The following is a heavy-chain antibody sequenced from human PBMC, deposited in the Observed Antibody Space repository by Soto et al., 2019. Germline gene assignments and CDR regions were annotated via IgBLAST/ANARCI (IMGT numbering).Heavy chain of an antibody. CDR2: ISFDGGNK. Sequence: QVQLVESGGGVVQPGRSLRLSCAASGFTFSSYAMHWVRQAPGKGLEWVAVISFDGGNKYYADSVKGRFTISRDDSKNPLYLQMTSLRAEDTAVYFCARSPIPARPAWFDPWGQGTLVTVSS. CDR3: ARSPIPARPAWFDP. J-gene: IGHJ5*02. D-gene: IGHD6-6*01. CDR1: GFTFSSYA. V-gene: IGHV3-30-3*01.